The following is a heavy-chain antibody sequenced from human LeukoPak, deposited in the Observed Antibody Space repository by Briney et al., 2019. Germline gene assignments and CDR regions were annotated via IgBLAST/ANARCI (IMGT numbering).Heavy chain of an antibody. Sequence: ASVKVSCKASGYSFTGHYMHWVRQAPGQGLEWMGWINPKSGGTNYAQKFQGRVTMTRNTSISTAYMELSSLRSEDTAVYYCARRTKYYDILTGYYAYYYMDVWGKGTTVTISS. CDR2: INPKSGGT. J-gene: IGHJ6*03. D-gene: IGHD3-9*01. CDR3: ARRTKYYDILTGYYAYYYMDV. V-gene: IGHV1-2*02. CDR1: GYSFTGHY.